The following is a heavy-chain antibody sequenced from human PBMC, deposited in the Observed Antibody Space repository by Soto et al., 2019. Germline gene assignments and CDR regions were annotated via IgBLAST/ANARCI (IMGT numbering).Heavy chain of an antibody. CDR1: GASISSDDYY. CDR2: ISYSGST. CDR3: AREVNNYYGMDV. V-gene: IGHV4-30-4*01. Sequence: QVQLQESGPGLVKPSQTLSLTCSISGASISSDDYYWSWFRQPPGKGLEWIGDISYSGSTYYNPSLKSRITISVDTSKTQFSLILSSVTAADTAVFYWAREVNNYYGMDVWGQGTTVTVSS. J-gene: IGHJ6*02.